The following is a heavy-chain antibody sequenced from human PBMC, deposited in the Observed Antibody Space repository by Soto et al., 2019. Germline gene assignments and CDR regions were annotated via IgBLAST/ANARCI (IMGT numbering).Heavy chain of an antibody. CDR3: ARGKISTRNRFDP. Sequence: QVQLQESGPGLVKPSQTLSLTCTVSGGSISSGDYYWSWIRQPPGKGLEWIGYIYNSGSTYYNPSLKSRLIISVDMSKNQFSLKLSSVTAADTAVYYCARGKISTRNRFDPWGQGTLVTVSS. D-gene: IGHD2-2*01. CDR2: IYNSGST. CDR1: GGSISSGDYY. J-gene: IGHJ5*02. V-gene: IGHV4-30-4*01.